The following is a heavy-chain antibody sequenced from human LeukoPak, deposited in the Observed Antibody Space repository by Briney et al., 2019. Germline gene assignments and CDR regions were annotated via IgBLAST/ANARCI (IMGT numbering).Heavy chain of an antibody. CDR3: AKVSRIVVVPAAVPAY. V-gene: IGHV3-23*01. CDR1: GFTFSSYA. CDR2: ISGSGGST. J-gene: IGHJ4*02. D-gene: IGHD2-2*01. Sequence: GALRLSCAASGFTFSSYAMSWVRQAPGKGLEWVSAISGSGGSTYYADSVKGRFTISRDNSKNTLYLQMNSLRAEDTAVYYCAKVSRIVVVPAAVPAYWGQGTLVTVSS.